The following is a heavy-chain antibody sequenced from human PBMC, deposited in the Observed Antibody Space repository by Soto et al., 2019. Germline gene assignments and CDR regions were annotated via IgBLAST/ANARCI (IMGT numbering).Heavy chain of an antibody. CDR1: GFSLSTSGMC. D-gene: IGHD1-1*01. CDR3: ARIWGRLGTLWYYGMDV. V-gene: IGHV2-70*11. J-gene: IGHJ6*02. Sequence: SGPTLVNPTQTLTLTCTFSGFSLSTSGMCVSWIRQPPGKALEWLARIDWDDDKYYSTSLKTRLTISKDTSKNQVVLTMTNMDPVDTATYYCARIWGRLGTLWYYGMDVWGQGTTVTVSS. CDR2: IDWDDDK.